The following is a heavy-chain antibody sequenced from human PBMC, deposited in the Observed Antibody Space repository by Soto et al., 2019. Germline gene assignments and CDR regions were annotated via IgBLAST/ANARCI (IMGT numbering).Heavy chain of an antibody. Sequence: EVQLLESGGGLVQPGGSLRLSCAASGFTFSSYAMSWVRQAPGKGLEWVSAISGSGGSTYYADSVRGRFTISRDNSKNTLYLQMNSLRAEDTAVYYCAKDVDSYSSGWYNYWGQGTLVTVSS. J-gene: IGHJ4*02. CDR3: AKDVDSYSSGWYNY. CDR2: ISGSGGST. D-gene: IGHD6-19*01. V-gene: IGHV3-23*01. CDR1: GFTFSSYA.